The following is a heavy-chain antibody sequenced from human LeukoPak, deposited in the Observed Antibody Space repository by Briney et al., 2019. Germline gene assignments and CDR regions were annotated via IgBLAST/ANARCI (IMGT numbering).Heavy chain of an antibody. CDR2: ITPDGSEK. CDR3: VTGGHYSGF. V-gene: IGHV3-7*01. Sequence: GGSLRLSCAASGITFSDHWTSWVRQAPGKGLEWVANITPDGSEKNYVDSVKGRFTISRDNAKSSLYLQMSSLRAEDSAVYYCVTGGHYSGFWGQGSLVTVSS. J-gene: IGHJ4*02. D-gene: IGHD3-22*01. CDR1: GITFSDHW.